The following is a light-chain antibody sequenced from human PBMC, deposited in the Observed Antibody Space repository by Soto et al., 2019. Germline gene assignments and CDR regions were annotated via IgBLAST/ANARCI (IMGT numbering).Light chain of an antibody. Sequence: EIVMTQSPATLSVSPGEAATLSCRASQRVSNNLVWYQQKPGQAPRLLIFGASTRATGIPARFSGSGSGTEFTLTISSLQSEDFAVYYCQQNDDWPAYTFGQGTNLEIK. V-gene: IGKV3-15*01. CDR2: GAS. J-gene: IGKJ2*01. CDR1: QRVSNN. CDR3: QQNDDWPAYT.